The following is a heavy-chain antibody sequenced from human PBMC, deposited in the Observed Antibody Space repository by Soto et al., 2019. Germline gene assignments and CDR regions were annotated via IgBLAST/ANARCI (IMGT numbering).Heavy chain of an antibody. CDR3: AHIGPYGSGRYYVDY. D-gene: IGHD3-10*01. CDR1: GFSLSTSGVG. V-gene: IGHV2-5*02. Sequence: QITLKESGPTLVKPTQTLTLTCTFSGFSLSTSGVGVGWIRQPPGKALEWLALIYWDDDKRYSPSLKSRLTITKEPSKYQVVITMNNMDPVDKATYYCAHIGPYGSGRYYVDYWGQGTLVTVSS. J-gene: IGHJ4*02. CDR2: IYWDDDK.